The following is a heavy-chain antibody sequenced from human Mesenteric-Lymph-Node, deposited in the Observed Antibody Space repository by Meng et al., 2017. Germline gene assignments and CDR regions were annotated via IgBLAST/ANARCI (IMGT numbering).Heavy chain of an antibody. D-gene: IGHD5-24*01. Sequence: GGSLRLSCKGSGYSFTSYWIGWVRQMPGKGLEWMGIIHPGDSDTRYSPSFQGQVTISVDKSISTAYLQWSSLQASDTAMYYCARQDGSAHYYFDYWGQGTLVTVSS. J-gene: IGHJ4*02. CDR1: GYSFTSYW. V-gene: IGHV5-51*01. CDR3: ARQDGSAHYYFDY. CDR2: IHPGDSDT.